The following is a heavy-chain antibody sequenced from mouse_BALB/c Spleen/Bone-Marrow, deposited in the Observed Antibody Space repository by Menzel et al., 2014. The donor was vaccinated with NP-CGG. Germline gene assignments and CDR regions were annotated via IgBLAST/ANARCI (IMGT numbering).Heavy chain of an antibody. D-gene: IGHD3-1*01. Sequence: VQLQQSGPELVKPGASVQVSCKASGYAFTSYNMYWVKQSHGKSLEWMGYIDPYSGGPSYNQKFKGKATLTVDKSSSTADRHLNSLTSGDSAGYYCARNLGYGYFDYWGQGTTLTVSS. CDR2: IDPYSGGP. CDR1: GYAFTSYN. V-gene: IGHV1S135*01. CDR3: ARNLGYGYFDY. J-gene: IGHJ2*01.